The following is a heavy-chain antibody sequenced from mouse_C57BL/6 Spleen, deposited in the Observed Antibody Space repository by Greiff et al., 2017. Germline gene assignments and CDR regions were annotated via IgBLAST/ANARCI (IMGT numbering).Heavy chain of an antibody. CDR1: GYAFSSSW. Sequence: QVQLQQSGPELVKPGASVKISCKASGYAFSSSWMNWVKQRPGKGLVWIGRIYPGDGDTNYNGKFKGKATLTADKSSSTAYMQLSSLTSEDSAVYLCARSPYYNGSSHWCVDVWGTGTTVTVSS. J-gene: IGHJ1*03. V-gene: IGHV1-82*01. CDR3: ARSPYYNGSSHWCVDV. CDR2: IYPGDGDT. D-gene: IGHD1-1*01.